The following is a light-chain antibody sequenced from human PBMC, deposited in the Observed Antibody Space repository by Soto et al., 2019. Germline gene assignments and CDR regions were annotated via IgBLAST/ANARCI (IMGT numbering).Light chain of an antibody. CDR1: QSVGTG. CDR3: QQYNDWRIFT. V-gene: IGKV3-15*01. CDR2: DAS. Sequence: EILMTQFPATLSVSPGERAALFCRASQSVGTGLAWYQQKPGQAPRLLIYDASTRATGIPPRFSGSGSGTDFTLTINSLQSEDFAFYYCQQYNDWRIFTFGPGTKVDMK. J-gene: IGKJ3*01.